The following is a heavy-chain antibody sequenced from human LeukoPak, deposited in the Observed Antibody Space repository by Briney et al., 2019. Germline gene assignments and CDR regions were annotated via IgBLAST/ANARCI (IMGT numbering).Heavy chain of an antibody. V-gene: IGHV4-61*02. J-gene: IGHJ4*02. CDR3: ATPVSGAAAGTDY. D-gene: IGHD6-13*01. CDR1: GGSISSGSYY. Sequence: SQTLSLTCTVSGGSISSGSYYWSWIRQPAGKGLEWIGRIYTSGSTNYNPSLKSRVTISVDTSKNQFSLKLSSVTAADTAVYYCATPVSGAAAGTDYWGQGTLVTVSS. CDR2: IYTSGST.